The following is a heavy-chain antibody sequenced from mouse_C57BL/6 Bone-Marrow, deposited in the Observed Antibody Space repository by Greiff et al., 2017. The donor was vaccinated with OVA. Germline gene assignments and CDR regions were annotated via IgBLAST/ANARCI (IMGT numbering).Heavy chain of an antibody. V-gene: IGHV1-26*01. J-gene: IGHJ1*03. Sequence: EVQLQQSGPELVKPGASVKISCKASGYTFTDYYMNWVKQSHGKSLEWIGDINPNNGGTSYNQKFKGKATLTVDKSSSTAYMELRSLTSEDSAVYYCARYALLLRDRYFDVWGTGTTVTVSS. CDR3: ARYALLLRDRYFDV. D-gene: IGHD1-1*01. CDR1: GYTFTDYY. CDR2: INPNNGGT.